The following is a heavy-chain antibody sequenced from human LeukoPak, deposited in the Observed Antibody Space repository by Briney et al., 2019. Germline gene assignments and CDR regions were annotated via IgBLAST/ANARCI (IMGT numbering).Heavy chain of an antibody. V-gene: IGHV1-2*04. CDR3: ATDYYGSVKRGYYYGMDV. Sequence: ASVKVSCKASGYTFTGYYMHWVRQAPGQGLKWMGWINPNSGGTNYAQKFQGWVTMTRDTSISTAYMELSRLRSEDTAVYYCATDYYGSVKRGYYYGMDVWGQGTTVTVSS. CDR2: INPNSGGT. CDR1: GYTFTGYY. D-gene: IGHD3-10*01. J-gene: IGHJ6*02.